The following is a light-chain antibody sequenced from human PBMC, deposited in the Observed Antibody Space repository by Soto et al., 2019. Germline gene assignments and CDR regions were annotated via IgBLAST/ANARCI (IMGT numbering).Light chain of an antibody. CDR2: EVS. Sequence: QSVLTQPASVSGSPGQSITISCTGSNSDVGRYNYVSWYQLQPGKAPKLMICEVSNRPSGVSDRFSGSKSGNTASLTISGLQAEDEADYYCSSYTGSTTLYVFGTGTKLTVL. CDR3: SSYTGSTTLYV. J-gene: IGLJ1*01. V-gene: IGLV2-14*01. CDR1: NSDVGRYNY.